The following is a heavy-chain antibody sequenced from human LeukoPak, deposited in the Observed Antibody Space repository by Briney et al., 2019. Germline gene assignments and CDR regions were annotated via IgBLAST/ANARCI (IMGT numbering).Heavy chain of an antibody. CDR1: GFTVSSNY. V-gene: IGHV3-53*01. CDR2: IYSGGST. J-gene: IGHJ4*02. CDR3: AREAIVGATTEYYIDY. Sequence: GGSLRLSCAASGFTVSSNYMSWVRQAPGKGLEWVSVIYSGGSTYYADSVKGRFTISRDNSKNTLYLQMNSLRAEDTAVYYCAREAIVGATTEYYIDYWGQGTLVTVSS. D-gene: IGHD1-26*01.